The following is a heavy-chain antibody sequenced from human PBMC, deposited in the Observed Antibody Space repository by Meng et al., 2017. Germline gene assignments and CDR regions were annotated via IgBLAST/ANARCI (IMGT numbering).Heavy chain of an antibody. D-gene: IGHD2-15*01. CDR2: IIPIFGTA. J-gene: IGHJ4*02. V-gene: IGHV1-69*06. Sequence: MPRASVKVSVKASGYTFTRYNMNGGRQAPGQGLEWVGGIIPIFGTANYAQKFQGRVTITADKSTSTAYMELRGLRSDDTAVYYCARSTPCSGGSCPDYWGQGTLVTVSS. CDR1: GYTFTRYN. CDR3: ARSTPCSGGSCPDY.